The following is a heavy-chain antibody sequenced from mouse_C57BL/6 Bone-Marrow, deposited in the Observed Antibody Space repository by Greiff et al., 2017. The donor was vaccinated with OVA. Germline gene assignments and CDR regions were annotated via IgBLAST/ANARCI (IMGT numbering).Heavy chain of an antibody. CDR2: ISSGGSYT. Sequence: EVKLMESGGDLVKPGGSLKLSCAASGFTFSSYGMSWVRQTPDKRLEWVATISSGGSYTYYPDRVQGRFTISRDNAKNTLYLQMSSLKSEDTAMYYCARRGGYGRGYFDVWGTGTTVTVSS. D-gene: IGHD2-2*01. CDR3: ARRGGYGRGYFDV. J-gene: IGHJ1*03. CDR1: GFTFSSYG. V-gene: IGHV5-6*02.